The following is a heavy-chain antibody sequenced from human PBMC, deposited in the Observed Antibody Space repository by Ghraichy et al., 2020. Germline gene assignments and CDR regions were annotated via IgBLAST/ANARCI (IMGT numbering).Heavy chain of an antibody. J-gene: IGHJ4*02. V-gene: IGHV3-21*01. CDR2: ISSSSSYI. D-gene: IGHD3-22*01. Sequence: GESLNISCAASGFTFSSYSMNWVRQAPGKGLEWVSSISSSSSYIYYADSVKGRFTISRDNAKNSLYLQMNSLRAEDTAVYYCARGPTYYYDSSGYYDYWGQGTLVTVSS. CDR3: ARGPTYYYDSSGYYDY. CDR1: GFTFSSYS.